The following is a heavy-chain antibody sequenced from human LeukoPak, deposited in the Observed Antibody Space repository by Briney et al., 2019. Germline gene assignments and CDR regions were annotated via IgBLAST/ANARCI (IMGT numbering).Heavy chain of an antibody. Sequence: GGSLRLSCAASGFTFSSYSMNWVLQAPGKGLEWVSSISSSSSYIYYADSVKGRFTISRDNAKNSLYLQMNSLRAEDTAVYYCARELPRTYCSSTSCPLDYWGQGTLVTVSS. V-gene: IGHV3-21*01. D-gene: IGHD2-2*01. CDR2: ISSSSSYI. J-gene: IGHJ4*02. CDR1: GFTFSSYS. CDR3: ARELPRTYCSSTSCPLDY.